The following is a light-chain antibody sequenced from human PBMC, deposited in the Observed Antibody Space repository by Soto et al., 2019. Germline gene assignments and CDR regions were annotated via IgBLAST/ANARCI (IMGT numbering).Light chain of an antibody. CDR2: DVS. J-gene: IGLJ2*01. Sequence: QSALTQPASVSGSPGQSITISCTGTSSDVGGYNYVSWYQQHPGKAPKLMIYDVSNRPSGVSNRFSGSKSVNTASLTISGLQAEDESDYYCSSYTSSSTLGGVFGGGTKLTVL. CDR1: SSDVGGYNY. V-gene: IGLV2-14*01. CDR3: SSYTSSSTLGGV.